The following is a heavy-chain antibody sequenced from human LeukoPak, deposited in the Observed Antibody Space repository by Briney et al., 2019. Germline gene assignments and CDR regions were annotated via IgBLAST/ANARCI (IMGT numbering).Heavy chain of an antibody. Sequence: GSLRLSCAASGFTFNNYWMTWVRPAPGKGLEWVANIKPEGSAQYYADSVRGRFTISRENAKNSLYLQMNSLRAEDTAVYYCARDLGVAARGAFDIWGQGTMVTVSS. J-gene: IGHJ3*02. CDR1: GFTFNNYW. V-gene: IGHV3-7*01. CDR3: ARDLGVAARGAFDI. D-gene: IGHD6-6*01. CDR2: IKPEGSAQ.